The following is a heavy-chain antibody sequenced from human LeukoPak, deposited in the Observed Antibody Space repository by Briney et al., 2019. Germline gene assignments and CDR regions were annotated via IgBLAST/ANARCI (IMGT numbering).Heavy chain of an antibody. D-gene: IGHD6-19*01. V-gene: IGHV4-39*01. CDR3: ASSIAVAVHFDY. Sequence: SETLSLTCTVSGYSISSGSYYWGWIRQPPGKGLEWIGSIYYSGSTYYNPSLKSRVTISVDTSKNQFSLKLSSVTAADTAVYYCASSIAVAVHFDYWGQGTLVTVSS. CDR1: GYSISSGSYY. J-gene: IGHJ4*02. CDR2: IYYSGST.